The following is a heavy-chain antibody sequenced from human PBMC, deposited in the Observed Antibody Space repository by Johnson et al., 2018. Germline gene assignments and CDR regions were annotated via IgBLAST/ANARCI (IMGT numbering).Heavy chain of an antibody. CDR2: INSDGSST. V-gene: IGHV3-74*01. Sequence: VQLQESGGGLVQPGGSLRLSCAVSGFTFSTYLMHWVRQAPGKGLVWVSRINSDGSSTDYADSVRGRFTISRDNAKNTLYLQMNSLRAEDTAVYYCARDVGWFDGFDIWGQGTMVTVSS. CDR3: ARDVGWFDGFDI. J-gene: IGHJ3*02. D-gene: IGHD3-3*01. CDR1: GFTFSTYL.